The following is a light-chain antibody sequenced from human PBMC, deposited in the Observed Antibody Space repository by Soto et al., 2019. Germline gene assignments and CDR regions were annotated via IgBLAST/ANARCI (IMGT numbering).Light chain of an antibody. Sequence: EIVLTQSPGTLSLSPGERATLSCRASQSVSSSYLAWYQQKPGQAPRLLIYGASSRATCIPDRFSGSGSGTDFTLTISRVEPEDFAVYYCQQYGSSQGFTFGPGTKVDIK. V-gene: IGKV3-20*01. CDR2: GAS. J-gene: IGKJ3*01. CDR3: QQYGSSQGFT. CDR1: QSVSSSY.